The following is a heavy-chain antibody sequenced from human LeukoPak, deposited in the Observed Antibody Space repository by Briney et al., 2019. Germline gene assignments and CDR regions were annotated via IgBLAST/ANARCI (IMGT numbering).Heavy chain of an antibody. J-gene: IGHJ6*03. CDR1: GGSISSYY. CDR2: IYYSGST. Sequence: SETLSLTCTVSGGSISSYYWSWIRQPPGKGLEWIGYIYYSGSTNYNPSLKSRVTISVDTSKNQFSLKLSSVTAADTAVYYCARSIFRGYCSGGSCPYYYYMDVWGKGTTVTVSS. V-gene: IGHV4-59*08. CDR3: ARSIFRGYCSGGSCPYYYYMDV. D-gene: IGHD2-15*01.